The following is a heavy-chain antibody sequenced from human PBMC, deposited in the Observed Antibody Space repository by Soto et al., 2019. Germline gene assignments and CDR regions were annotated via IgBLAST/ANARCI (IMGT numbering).Heavy chain of an antibody. CDR3: ARVENPYYFDY. Sequence: SETLSLTCTVSGGSISSYYWSWIRQPPGKGLEWIGYIYYSGSTNYNPSLKSRVTISVDTSKNQFSLKLSPVTAADTAVYYCARVENPYYFDYWGQGTLVTVPQ. CDR1: GGSISSYY. CDR2: IYYSGST. V-gene: IGHV4-59*01. J-gene: IGHJ4*02.